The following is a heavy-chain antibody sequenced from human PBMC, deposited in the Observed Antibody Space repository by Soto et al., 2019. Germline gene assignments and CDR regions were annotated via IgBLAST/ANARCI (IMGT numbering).Heavy chain of an antibody. Sequence: TLSLTCTVSGGSISSGGYYWSWIRQHPGKGLEWIGYIYHSGSTYYNPSLKSRVTISVDTSKNQFSLKLSSVTAADTAVYYCARRGSSSDWFDPWGQGTLVTVSS. CDR1: GGSISSGGYY. V-gene: IGHV4-31*02. J-gene: IGHJ5*02. CDR3: ARRGSSSDWFDP. CDR2: IYHSGST. D-gene: IGHD6-6*01.